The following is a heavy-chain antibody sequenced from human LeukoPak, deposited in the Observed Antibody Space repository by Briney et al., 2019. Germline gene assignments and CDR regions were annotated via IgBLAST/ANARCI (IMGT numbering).Heavy chain of an antibody. J-gene: IGHJ2*01. CDR3: AKEVGEWYFDL. CDR2: IDRSGVT. D-gene: IGHD3-10*01. Sequence: GGSLRLSCAASGFTVHSNYMSWVRQAPGKGLEWVSVIDRSGVTHYADSVKGRFTISRDNSKNTLYLQMNSLRAEDTGVYYCAKEVGEWYFDLWGRGTLVTVSS. V-gene: IGHV3-53*01. CDR1: GFTVHSNY.